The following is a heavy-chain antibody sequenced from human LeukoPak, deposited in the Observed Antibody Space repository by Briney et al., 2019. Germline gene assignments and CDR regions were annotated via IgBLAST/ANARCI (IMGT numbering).Heavy chain of an antibody. D-gene: IGHD6-13*01. CDR2: IYNTGST. CDR3: ARGVSSIRSWFDP. V-gene: IGHV4-38-2*02. CDR1: IYSISHGYY. Sequence: SETLSLTCSVSIYSISHGYYWGWIRQPPGKGLEWIANIYNTGSTYYNPSLESRVYISIDTSKNQFYLNLHSATAADTAIYYCARGVSSIRSWFDPWGQGTLVIVSS. J-gene: IGHJ5*02.